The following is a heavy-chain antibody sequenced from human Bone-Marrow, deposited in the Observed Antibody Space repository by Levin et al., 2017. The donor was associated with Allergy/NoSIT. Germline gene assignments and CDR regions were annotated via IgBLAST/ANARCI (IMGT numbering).Heavy chain of an antibody. J-gene: IGHJ5*02. V-gene: IGHV3-23*01. Sequence: GESLKISCVGTGFTFTDYDMSWVRQAPGKGLEWVSGISSSGDTTYYADSVKGRFTVSRDNPKNTLNLQMNSLGAEDTAVYYCAKEYSSSSAHPWGQGTLVTVSS. CDR1: GFTFTDYD. D-gene: IGHD6-6*01. CDR2: ISSSGDTT. CDR3: AKEYSSSSAHP.